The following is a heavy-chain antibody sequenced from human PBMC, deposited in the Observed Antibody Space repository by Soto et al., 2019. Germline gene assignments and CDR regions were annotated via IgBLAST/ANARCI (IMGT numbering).Heavy chain of an antibody. V-gene: IGHV3-21*01. CDR1: GFTFSSYS. D-gene: IGHD3-22*01. CDR2: ISSSSSYI. Sequence: GGSLRLSCAASGFTFSSYSMNWVRQAPGKGLEWVSSISSSSSYIYYADSVKGRFTIPRDNAKNSLYLQMNSLRAEDTAVYYCAREKLYYYDSSGPLAWGQGTMVTVSS. CDR3: AREKLYYYDSSGPLA. J-gene: IGHJ3*01.